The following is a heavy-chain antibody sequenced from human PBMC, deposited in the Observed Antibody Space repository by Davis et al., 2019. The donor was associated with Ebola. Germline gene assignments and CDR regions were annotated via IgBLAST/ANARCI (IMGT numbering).Heavy chain of an antibody. Sequence: GESLKISCAASKFTFSSYDMHWVRQATGKGLEWVSAIGTAGDTYYPGSVKGRFTASRDNARHSLFLQMNDLKFEDTGFYYCVPGTWIRGQGMRVTVST. V-gene: IGHV3-13*01. CDR1: KFTFSSYD. J-gene: IGHJ4*02. CDR2: IGTAGDT. D-gene: IGHD5-12*01. CDR3: VPGTWI.